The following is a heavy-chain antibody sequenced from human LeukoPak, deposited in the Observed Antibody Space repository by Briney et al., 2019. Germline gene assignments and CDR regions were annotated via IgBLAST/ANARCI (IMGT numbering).Heavy chain of an antibody. CDR3: AREGTDYGDVA. J-gene: IGHJ5*02. CDR2: IYYSGST. Sequence: SETLSLTCAVYGGSFSGYYWSWVRQPPGKGLEWIGYIYYSGSTNYNPSLKSRVTISVDTSKNQFSLKLSSVTAADTAVYYCAREGTDYGDVAWGQGTLVTVSS. V-gene: IGHV4-59*01. D-gene: IGHD4-17*01. CDR1: GGSFSGYY.